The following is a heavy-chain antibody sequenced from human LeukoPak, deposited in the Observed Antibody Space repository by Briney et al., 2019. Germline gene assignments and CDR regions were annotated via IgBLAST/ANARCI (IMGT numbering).Heavy chain of an antibody. CDR1: GGSISSYY. J-gene: IGHJ6*03. CDR3: ARTNEYYYYMDV. D-gene: IGHD1-1*01. V-gene: IGHV4-59*12. Sequence: SETLSLTCTVSGGSISSYYWSWIRQPPGKGLEWIGYMYQSGSTYFNPSLKSRVTISGDRSKNQFSLKLSSVTAADTAVYYCARTNEYYYYMDVWGKGTTVTVSS. CDR2: MYQSGST.